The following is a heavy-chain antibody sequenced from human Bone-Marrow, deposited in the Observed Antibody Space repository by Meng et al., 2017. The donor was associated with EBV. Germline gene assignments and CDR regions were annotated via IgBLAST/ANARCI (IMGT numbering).Heavy chain of an antibody. J-gene: IGHJ4*02. Sequence: QVQLQESGPGLGTSSGARSLLCVASVGSSSSSNWWSWVRQPPGKGLEWIGEIYHSGSTNYNPSLKSRVTISVDKSKNQFSLKLSSVTAADTAVYYCARGGDIVATRFDYWGQGTLVTVSS. V-gene: IGHV4-4*02. CDR3: ARGGDIVATRFDY. CDR2: IYHSGST. D-gene: IGHD5-12*01. CDR1: VGSSSSSNW.